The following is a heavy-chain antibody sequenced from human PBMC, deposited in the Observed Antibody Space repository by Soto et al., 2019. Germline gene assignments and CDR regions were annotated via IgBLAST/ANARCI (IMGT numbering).Heavy chain of an antibody. D-gene: IGHD2-8*01. CDR2: INPSGGST. Sequence: EASVKVSCKASGYTFTSYYMHWVRQAPGQGLEWMGIINPSGGSTSYAQKFQGRVTMTRDTSTSTVYMELRSLRSGDTAVYYCAKNGHPPYYYYGMDVWGQGTTVTVSS. J-gene: IGHJ6*02. V-gene: IGHV1-46*01. CDR1: GYTFTSYY. CDR3: AKNGHPPYYYYGMDV.